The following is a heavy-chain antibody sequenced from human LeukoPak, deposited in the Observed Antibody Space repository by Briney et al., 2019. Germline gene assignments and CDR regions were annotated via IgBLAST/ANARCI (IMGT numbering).Heavy chain of an antibody. D-gene: IGHD2-21*02. J-gene: IGHJ4*02. CDR1: GFTFSSYA. CDR2: ISGSGIIA. Sequence: GGSLRLSCADSGFTFSSYAMSWVRQAPGKGLEWVSAISGSGIIAYYADFVKGRFTISRDNSKNTLYLQMNSLRAEDTAVYYCAKEPRHCGGDCFSLLDCWGQGTLVTVSS. V-gene: IGHV3-23*01. CDR3: AKEPRHCGGDCFSLLDC.